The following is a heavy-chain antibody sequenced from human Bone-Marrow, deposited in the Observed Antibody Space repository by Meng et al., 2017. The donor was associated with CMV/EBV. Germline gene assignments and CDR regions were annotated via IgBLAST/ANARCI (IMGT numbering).Heavy chain of an antibody. J-gene: IGHJ6*02. V-gene: IGHV3-48*03. CDR3: ARAAGWCSSTSCYGDYYGMDV. CDR1: GFTFSSYE. D-gene: IGHD2-2*01. CDR2: ISSSGSTI. Sequence: GESLKISCAASGFTFSSYEMNWVRQAPGKGLEWVSYISSSGSTIYYADSVKGRFTISRDNAKNSLYLQMNSLRAEDTAVYYCARAAGWCSSTSCYGDYYGMDVWGQGPTVTVSS.